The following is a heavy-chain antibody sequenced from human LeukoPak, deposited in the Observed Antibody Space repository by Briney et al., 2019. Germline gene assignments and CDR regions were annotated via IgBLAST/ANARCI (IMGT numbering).Heavy chain of an antibody. V-gene: IGHV3-30*02. J-gene: IGHJ4*02. CDR1: GFTFSSYG. Sequence: PGGSLRLSCAASGFTFSSYGMHWVRQAPGKGLEWVAFIRYDGSNKYYADSVKGRFTISKDNSKNALYLQMDSLRAEDTAVYYCARVPHYYDTSGYSYFDYWGQGSRVTVSS. CDR2: IRYDGSNK. D-gene: IGHD3-22*01. CDR3: ARVPHYYDTSGYSYFDY.